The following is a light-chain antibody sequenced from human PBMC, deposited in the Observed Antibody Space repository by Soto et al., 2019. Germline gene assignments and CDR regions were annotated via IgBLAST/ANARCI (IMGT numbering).Light chain of an antibody. CDR3: QQYGTFPRT. J-gene: IGKJ1*01. CDR1: QSVRSSY. CDR2: DAS. V-gene: IGKV3-20*01. Sequence: EIVLTQSPGTLSLSPGERSTLSCSSSQSVRSSYLAWYQQKPGQAPRVLIYDASSRATGVPDRFSGSGSGTAFTLTISRLEPEDFAVYYCQQYGTFPRTFGQGTKVDIK.